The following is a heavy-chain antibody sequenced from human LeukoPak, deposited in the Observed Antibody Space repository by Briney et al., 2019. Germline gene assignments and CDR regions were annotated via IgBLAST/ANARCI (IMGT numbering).Heavy chain of an antibody. CDR1: GFTFGSYG. CDR2: IRYDGSNK. Sequence: PGGSLRLSCAASGFTFGSYGMHWVRQAPGKGLEWVAFIRYDGSNKYYADSVKGRFTISRDNSKNTLYLQMNSLRAEDTAVYYCAKDRRLYCTNGVCSYFDYWGQGTLVTVSS. D-gene: IGHD2-8*01. J-gene: IGHJ4*02. CDR3: AKDRRLYCTNGVCSYFDY. V-gene: IGHV3-30*02.